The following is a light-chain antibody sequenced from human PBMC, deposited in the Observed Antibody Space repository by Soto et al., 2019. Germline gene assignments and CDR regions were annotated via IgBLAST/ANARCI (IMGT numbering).Light chain of an antibody. CDR1: SSNIGKNT. J-gene: IGLJ1*01. CDR2: SVN. V-gene: IGLV1-44*01. Sequence: QSALTQPPSASGTPGHTFAISCCGSSSNIGKNTVNWYQQGPGTAPKLLIYSVNQRPSGVPDRLSGSKSGTSASLAIRGLQSEDEADYYCAAWDDSMKAYVFGTGTKVTVL. CDR3: AAWDDSMKAYV.